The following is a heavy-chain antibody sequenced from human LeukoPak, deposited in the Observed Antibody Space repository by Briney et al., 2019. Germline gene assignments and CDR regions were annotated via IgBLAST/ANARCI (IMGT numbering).Heavy chain of an antibody. D-gene: IGHD1-7*01. CDR1: GGSISSYY. J-gene: IGHJ4*02. V-gene: IGHV4-59*01. CDR3: ARGGRNYID. CDR2: VYYSGGT. Sequence: PSETLSLTCTVSGGSISSYYWSWIRQPPGKGLEWIGYVYYSGGTKYSPSLKSRVTISIDTSKNQFSLKLSSVTAADTAVYYCARGGRNYIDWGQGTLVTVSS.